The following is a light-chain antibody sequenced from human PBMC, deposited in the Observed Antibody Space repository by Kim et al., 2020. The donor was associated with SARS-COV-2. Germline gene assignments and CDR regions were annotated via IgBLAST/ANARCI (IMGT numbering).Light chain of an antibody. V-gene: IGKV1-27*01. CDR1: KGISSY. Sequence: SASVGDRVTITGRASKGISSYLAWYQQKPGKAPRLLIYAASTLPSGVPSRFSGSGSGTDFTLTISSLRPEDAASYYCQTYNTAPDTFGGGTKLEI. J-gene: IGKJ4*01. CDR2: AAS. CDR3: QTYNTAPDT.